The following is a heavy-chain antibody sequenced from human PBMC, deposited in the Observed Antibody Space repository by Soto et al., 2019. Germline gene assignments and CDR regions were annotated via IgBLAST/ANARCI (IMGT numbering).Heavy chain of an antibody. D-gene: IGHD3-9*01. Sequence: EVQLLEHGGQLVQPGESLRLSCASSGFTFRTFTMNWVRQAPGKGLEWVSGISGGDVDKFYSDSVKGRFTISRDNSKDMLFLQMSSLRVDDTAVYYCAKDRDPDGIWTFDSWGQGTLVTVSS. CDR2: ISGGDVDK. CDR3: AKDRDPDGIWTFDS. J-gene: IGHJ5*01. V-gene: IGHV3-23*01. CDR1: GFTFRTFT.